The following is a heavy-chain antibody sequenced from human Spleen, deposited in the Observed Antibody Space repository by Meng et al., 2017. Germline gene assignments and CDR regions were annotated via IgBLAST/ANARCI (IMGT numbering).Heavy chain of an antibody. CDR2: INWNGGST. J-gene: IGHJ4*02. Sequence: GGSLRLSCAASGFSYDDYGMSWVRQAPGKGLEWVSGINWNGGSTGYADSVKGRFTISRDNAKNSLYLQMNSLRAEDTAVYYCAKGASYSSGWYNFYFDYWGQGTLVTVSS. CDR3: AKGASYSSGWYNFYFDY. V-gene: IGHV3-20*04. CDR1: GFSYDDYG. D-gene: IGHD6-19*01.